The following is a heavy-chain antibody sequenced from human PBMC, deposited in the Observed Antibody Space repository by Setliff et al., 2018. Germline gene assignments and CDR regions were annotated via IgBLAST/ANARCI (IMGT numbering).Heavy chain of an antibody. Sequence: GGSLRLSCAASGFTFSAHYMDWLRQAPGKGLEWVSAISGSGGSTYYADSVKGRFPISRDNSKNTLYLQMNSLRAEDTAVYYCARDLHWGFDYWGLGALVTVSS. CDR1: GFTFSAHY. V-gene: IGHV3-23*01. D-gene: IGHD7-27*01. J-gene: IGHJ4*02. CDR2: ISGSGGST. CDR3: ARDLHWGFDY.